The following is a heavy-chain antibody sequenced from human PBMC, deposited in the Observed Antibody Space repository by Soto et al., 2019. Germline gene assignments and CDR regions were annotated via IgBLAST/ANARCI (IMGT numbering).Heavy chain of an antibody. CDR1: GYTFTSYA. D-gene: IGHD4-4*01. Sequence: GASVKVSCKASGYTFTSYAMHWVRQAPGQRLEWMGWINAGNGNTKYSQKFQGRVTITRDTSASTAYMELSSLRSEDTAVYYCARAQVTYYYYGMDVWGQGTTVTVSS. V-gene: IGHV1-3*01. J-gene: IGHJ6*02. CDR3: ARAQVTYYYYGMDV. CDR2: INAGNGNT.